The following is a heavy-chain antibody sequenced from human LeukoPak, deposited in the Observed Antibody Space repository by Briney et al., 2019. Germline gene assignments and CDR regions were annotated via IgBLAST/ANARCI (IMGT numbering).Heavy chain of an antibody. CDR1: GGTFSSYA. J-gene: IGHJ4*02. CDR2: IIPILGIA. Sequence: SVTVSCKASGGTFSSYAISWVRQAPGQGLEWMGRIIPILGIANYAQKFQGRVTITADKSTSTAYMELSSLRSEDTAVYYCATHLYYYDSSGYCHDYWGQGTLVTVSS. V-gene: IGHV1-69*04. CDR3: ATHLYYYDSSGYCHDY. D-gene: IGHD3-22*01.